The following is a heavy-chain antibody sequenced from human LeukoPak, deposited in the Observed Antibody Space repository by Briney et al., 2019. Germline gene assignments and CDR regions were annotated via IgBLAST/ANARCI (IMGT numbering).Heavy chain of an antibody. D-gene: IGHD3-16*02. V-gene: IGHV4-39*07. CDR1: GGSISSSSYY. J-gene: IGHJ4*02. CDR2: IYYSGST. CDR3: ARLEGVWGSYRHFDY. Sequence: SETLSLTCTVSGGSISSSSYYWGWIRQPPGKGLEWIGSIYYSGSTYYNPSLKSRVTISEDTSKNQFSLKLSSVTAADTAVYYCARLEGVWGSYRHFDYWGQGTLVTVSS.